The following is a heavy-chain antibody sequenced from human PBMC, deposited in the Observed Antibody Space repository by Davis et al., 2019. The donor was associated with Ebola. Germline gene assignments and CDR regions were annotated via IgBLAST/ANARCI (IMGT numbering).Heavy chain of an antibody. Sequence: GESLKISCAASGFTFSSYAMHWVRQAPGKGLEYVSAISSNGGSTYYANSVKGRFTISRDNSKNTLYLQMGSLRAEDMAVYYCARAHERLYFDIWGQGTMVTVSS. D-gene: IGHD6-19*01. J-gene: IGHJ3*02. CDR3: ARAHERLYFDI. CDR2: ISSNGGST. V-gene: IGHV3-64*01. CDR1: GFTFSSYA.